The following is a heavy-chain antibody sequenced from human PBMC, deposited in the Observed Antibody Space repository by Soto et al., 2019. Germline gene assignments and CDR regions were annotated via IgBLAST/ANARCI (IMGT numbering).Heavy chain of an antibody. J-gene: IGHJ4*02. CDR3: ARDFDYVAGIDY. CDR1: GYPFARYY. CDR2: INPTGGST. Sequence: QVQLVQSGAEVKKPGASVNVSRKASGYPFARYYIHWVRQAPGQGLEWMGIINPTGGSTNYAQKFQGRVTMTRDTSTSTIYMEVSSLSSEDTAVYYCARDFDYVAGIDYWGQGTLVTVSS. D-gene: IGHD6-19*01. V-gene: IGHV1-46*01.